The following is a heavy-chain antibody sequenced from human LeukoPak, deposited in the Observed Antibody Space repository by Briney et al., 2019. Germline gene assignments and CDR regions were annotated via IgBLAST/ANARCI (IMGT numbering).Heavy chain of an antibody. Sequence: GGSLRLSCAASGFTFSNYAMGWVRQAPGKGLEWVSTISGSGGSTYYADSVKGRSTISRDNSKNTLYLQMNSLRADDTAVYYCAKRGDSSGWSQYDYWGQGTLVTVSS. D-gene: IGHD6-19*01. J-gene: IGHJ4*02. CDR2: ISGSGGST. V-gene: IGHV3-23*01. CDR3: AKRGDSSGWSQYDY. CDR1: GFTFSNYA.